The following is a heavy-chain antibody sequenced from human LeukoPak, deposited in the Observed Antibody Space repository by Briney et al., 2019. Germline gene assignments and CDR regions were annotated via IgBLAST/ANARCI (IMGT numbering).Heavy chain of an antibody. CDR1: GGSFSGYY. CDR3: ARSPNYYGSGRNWFDP. D-gene: IGHD3-10*01. J-gene: IGHJ5*02. Sequence: PSETLSLTCAVYGGSFSGYYWSWIRQPPGKGLEWIGEINHSGSTNYNPSLKSRVTISVDTSKNQFSLKLSSVTAAGTAVYYCARSPNYYGSGRNWFDPWGQGTLVTVSS. CDR2: INHSGST. V-gene: IGHV4-34*01.